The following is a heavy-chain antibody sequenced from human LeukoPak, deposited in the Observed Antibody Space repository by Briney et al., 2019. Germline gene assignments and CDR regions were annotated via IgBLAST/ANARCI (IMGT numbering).Heavy chain of an antibody. J-gene: IGHJ4*02. Sequence: SGGSLRLSCAASGSTFSSYGMTWVRQAPGKGLEWVSYISSSSSTIYYADSVKGRFTISRDNAKNSLYLQMNSLRAEDTAVYYCARVSSGIWWNFDYWGQGTLVTVSS. CDR2: ISSSSSTI. D-gene: IGHD3-10*01. V-gene: IGHV3-48*01. CDR1: GSTFSSYG. CDR3: ARVSSGIWWNFDY.